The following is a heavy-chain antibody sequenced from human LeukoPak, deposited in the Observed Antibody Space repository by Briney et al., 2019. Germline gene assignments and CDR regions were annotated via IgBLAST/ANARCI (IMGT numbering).Heavy chain of an antibody. CDR2: IYYSGST. J-gene: IGHJ3*02. V-gene: IGHV4-59*01. CDR1: GGSISSYY. D-gene: IGHD1-1*01. CDR3: AITGTTSAFDI. Sequence: SETLSLICTVSGGSISSYYWSWIRQPPGKGLEWIGYIYYSGSTNYNPSLKSRVTISVDTSKNQFSLKLSSVTAADTAVYYCAITGTTSAFDIWGQGTMVTVSS.